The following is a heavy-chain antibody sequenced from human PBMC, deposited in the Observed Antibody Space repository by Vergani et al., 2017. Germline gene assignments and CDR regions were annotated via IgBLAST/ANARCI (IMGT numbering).Heavy chain of an antibody. CDR3: VRSGIGYADLPRDY. J-gene: IGHJ4*02. V-gene: IGHV4-39*01. CDR1: GESIRSGSHY. CDR2: IFHGGSP. D-gene: IGHD4-17*01. Sequence: QVKLQESGPGLLKPSQTLSLTCTVSGESIRSGSHYWSWIRQSPGKGLEWIGIIFHGGSPYFNPSLKSRLTLSVDTSKNQFSLSLRSVTAADTAVYYCVRSGIGYADLPRDYWGQGMLVTVSS.